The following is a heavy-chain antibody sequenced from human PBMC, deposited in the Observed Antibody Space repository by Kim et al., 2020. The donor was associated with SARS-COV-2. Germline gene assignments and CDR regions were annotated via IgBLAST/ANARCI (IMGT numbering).Heavy chain of an antibody. Sequence: ASVKVSCKASGYTFTSYAMHWVRQAPGQRLEWMGWINAGNGNTKYSQKFQGRVTITRDTSASTAYMELSSLRSEDTAVYYCARGGPGYCSGGSCSRDGYNWGYWGQGTLVTVSS. J-gene: IGHJ4*02. CDR3: ARGGPGYCSGGSCSRDGYNWGY. V-gene: IGHV1-3*01. CDR2: INAGNGNT. CDR1: GYTFTSYA. D-gene: IGHD2-15*01.